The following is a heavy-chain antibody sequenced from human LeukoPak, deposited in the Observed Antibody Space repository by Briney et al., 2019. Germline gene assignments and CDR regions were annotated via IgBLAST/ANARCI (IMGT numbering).Heavy chain of an antibody. CDR1: GFTFDDYG. V-gene: IGHV3-23*01. CDR3: AKDHERYCSGGSCSGFDY. Sequence: GGSLRLSCAASGFTFDDYGMSWVRQAPGKGLEWVSAISGSGGSTYYADSVKGRFTISRDNSKNTLYLQMNSLRAEDTAVYYCAKDHERYCSGGSCSGFDYWGQGTLVTVSS. CDR2: ISGSGGST. D-gene: IGHD2-15*01. J-gene: IGHJ4*02.